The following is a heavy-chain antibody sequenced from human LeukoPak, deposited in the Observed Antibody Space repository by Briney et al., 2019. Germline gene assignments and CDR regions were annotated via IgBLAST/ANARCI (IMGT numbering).Heavy chain of an antibody. D-gene: IGHD3-22*01. V-gene: IGHV3-30*18. J-gene: IGHJ4*02. CDR3: AKGRSSGYYFFDY. CDR2: ISYDGSNK. Sequence: GGSLRLSCAASGFTFSTHGMHWVRQAPGKGLEWVAVISYDGSNKYYADSVKGRFTISRDNPKNTLYLQVNSLRAEDTAVYYCAKGRSSGYYFFDYWGQGTLVTVSS. CDR1: GFTFSTHG.